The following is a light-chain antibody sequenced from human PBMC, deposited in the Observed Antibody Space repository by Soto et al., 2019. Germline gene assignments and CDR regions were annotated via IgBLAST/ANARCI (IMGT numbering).Light chain of an antibody. J-gene: IGKJ2*02. CDR3: QQYNNCPPCA. CDR1: QSVSSN. Sequence: EIVMTQSPATLSVSPGERATLSCRASQSVSSNLAWYQQKPGQAPRLLIYGASTRATGIPARFSGSGSGTEFTLTISSLQSEDSAVYYCQQYNNCPPCAFGQGTKLEIK. V-gene: IGKV3-15*01. CDR2: GAS.